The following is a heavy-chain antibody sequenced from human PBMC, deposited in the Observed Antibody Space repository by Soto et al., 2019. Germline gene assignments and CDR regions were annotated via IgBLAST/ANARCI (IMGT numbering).Heavy chain of an antibody. V-gene: IGHV5-10-1*01. CDR3: ARPSHHGYYYGMDL. CDR2: IDPTDSYT. J-gene: IGHJ6*02. Sequence: PGESLKISCGGSGYTFSKFWITWVRQVPGKGLECMGMIDPTDSYTTYSPSFQGHVTISVDKSISTAYLQWSSLKASDTAMYFCARPSHHGYYYGMDLWGQGTAVTVSS. CDR1: GYTFSKFW.